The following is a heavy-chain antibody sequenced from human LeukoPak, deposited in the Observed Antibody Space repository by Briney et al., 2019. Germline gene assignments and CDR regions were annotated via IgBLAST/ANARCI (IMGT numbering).Heavy chain of an antibody. Sequence: PGGSLRLSCAASGFTFSSYWMHWVRQAPGKGLVWVSRINSDGSSTSYAGSVKGRFTISRDNAKNTLYLQMNSLRAEDTAVYYCARELGYYYYMDVWGKGTTVTVSS. V-gene: IGHV3-74*01. CDR2: INSDGSST. CDR1: GFTFSSYW. CDR3: ARELGYYYYMDV. J-gene: IGHJ6*03.